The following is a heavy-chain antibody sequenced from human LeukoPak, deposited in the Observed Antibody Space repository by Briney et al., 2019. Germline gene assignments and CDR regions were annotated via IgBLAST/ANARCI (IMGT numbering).Heavy chain of an antibody. Sequence: SETLSLTCTISDDSARSDLYYGGWVRQPPGKGLEWIGNIYYSGSTYYNPSLKSRVAMSVDTSKNQFFLKLNSVTAADTAVYYCARGRPYSGGYHLDYWGQGTLVTVSS. CDR3: ARGRPYSGGYHLDY. D-gene: IGHD1-26*01. V-gene: IGHV4-39*01. CDR1: DDSARSDLYY. J-gene: IGHJ4*02. CDR2: IYYSGST.